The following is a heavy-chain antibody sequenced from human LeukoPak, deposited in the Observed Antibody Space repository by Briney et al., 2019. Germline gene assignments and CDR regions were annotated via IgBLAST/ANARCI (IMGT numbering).Heavy chain of an antibody. V-gene: IGHV3-7*01. CDR2: IKQDGSEK. J-gene: IGHJ4*02. Sequence: PGGSLRLSCAASGFTFSSYWMTWVRQAPGEGLEWVANIKQDGSEKYYVDSVKGRFTIARDNAKNSLYIQMNSLRAEDTAVYYCASYVRAGVYYYDSSGYSYVFDYWGQGTLVTVSS. CDR1: GFTFSSYW. D-gene: IGHD3-22*01. CDR3: ASYVRAGVYYYDSSGYSYVFDY.